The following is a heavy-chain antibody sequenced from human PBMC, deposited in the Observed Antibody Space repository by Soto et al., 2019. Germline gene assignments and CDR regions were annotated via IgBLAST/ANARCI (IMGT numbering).Heavy chain of an antibody. CDR1: GFTFSSYA. D-gene: IGHD2-2*02. V-gene: IGHV3-23*01. CDR3: AKGCSSTSCYTAFDI. Sequence: GGSLRLSCAASGFTFSSYAMSWVRQAPGKGLEWVSAISGSGGSTYYADSVKGRFTISRDNSKNTLYLQMNRLRAEDTAVYYCAKGCSSTSCYTAFDIWGQGTMVTVSS. J-gene: IGHJ3*02. CDR2: ISGSGGST.